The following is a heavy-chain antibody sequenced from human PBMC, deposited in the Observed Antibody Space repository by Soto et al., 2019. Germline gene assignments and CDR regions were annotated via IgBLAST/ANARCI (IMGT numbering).Heavy chain of an antibody. V-gene: IGHV3-23*01. CDR1: GFTFSSYA. D-gene: IGHD4-17*01. Sequence: GGSLRLSCAASGFTFSSYAMSWVRQAPGKGLEWVSAISGSGGSTFYADSVKGRFTISRDISKSTFFLQMNSLRAEDTAVYYCAKGSDYSDYGTINYWGQGTLVNVSS. CDR3: AKGSDYSDYGTINY. CDR2: ISGSGGST. J-gene: IGHJ4*02.